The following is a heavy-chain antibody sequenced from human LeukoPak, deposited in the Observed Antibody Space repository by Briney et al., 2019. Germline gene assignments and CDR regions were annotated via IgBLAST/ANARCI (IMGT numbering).Heavy chain of an antibody. Sequence: PGGSLRLSCAASGFTLSRHGMHWVRQAPGRGLEWLAVVSDNGGLKYYSDSVKGRFTISRDNAKNSLYLQMNSLRAEDTAVYYCTRDPRRLDYWGQGTLVTVSS. V-gene: IGHV3-30*03. CDR1: GFTLSRHG. CDR3: TRDPRRLDY. J-gene: IGHJ4*02. CDR2: VSDNGGLK.